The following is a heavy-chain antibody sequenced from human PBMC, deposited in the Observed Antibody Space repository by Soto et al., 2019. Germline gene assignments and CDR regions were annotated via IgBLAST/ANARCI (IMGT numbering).Heavy chain of an antibody. CDR3: AREVQVHTPAFVY. V-gene: IGHV1-69*19. J-gene: IGHJ4*02. CDR2: ISPMYGAA. D-gene: IGHD3-10*01. Sequence: QVQLVQSGAEMKKPGSSVKVSCQSSGGTFNTYAMNWLRQAPGHGPEWMGDISPMYGAAKYAPKFHGRVTITADEATGPSYMQLSSLTSEDTALYFCAREVQVHTPAFVYWGQGTLVTVSS. CDR1: GGTFNTYA.